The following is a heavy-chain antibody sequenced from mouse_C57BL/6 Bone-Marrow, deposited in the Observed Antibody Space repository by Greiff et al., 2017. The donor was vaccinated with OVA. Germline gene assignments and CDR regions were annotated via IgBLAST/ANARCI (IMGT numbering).Heavy chain of an antibody. CDR2: IWGVGST. CDR1: GFSLTSYG. V-gene: IGHV2-6*01. J-gene: IGHJ4*01. Sequence: VKLQESGPGLVAPSQSLSITCTVSGFSLTSYGVDWVRQSPGKGLEWLGVIWGVGSTNYNSALKSRLSISKDNSKSQVFLKMNSLQTDDTAMYYCAVIMDAMDYWGQGTSVTVSS. D-gene: IGHD2-4*01. CDR3: AVIMDAMDY.